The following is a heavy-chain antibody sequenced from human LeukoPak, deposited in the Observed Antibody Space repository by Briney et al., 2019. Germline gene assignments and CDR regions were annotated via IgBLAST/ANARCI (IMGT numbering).Heavy chain of an antibody. CDR1: GYTFTSYG. V-gene: IGHV1-18*01. CDR3: ARLNSQETNGVHDY. Sequence: GASVKVSCKASGYTFTSYGISWVRQAPGQGLEWMGWISAYNGNTNYAQKLQGRVTMTTDTSTSTAYMELRSLRSDDTAVYYCARLNSQETNGVHDYWGQGTLVTVSS. D-gene: IGHD2/OR15-2a*01. J-gene: IGHJ4*02. CDR2: ISAYNGNT.